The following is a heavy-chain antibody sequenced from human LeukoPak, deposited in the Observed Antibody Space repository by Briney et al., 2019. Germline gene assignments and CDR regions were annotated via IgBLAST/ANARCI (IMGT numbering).Heavy chain of an antibody. CDR2: INHSGST. D-gene: IGHD1-26*01. CDR1: GGSFSGYY. J-gene: IGHJ6*02. Sequence: PSETLSLTCAVYGGSFSGYYWSWIRQPPGKGLERIGEINHSGSTNYNPSLKSRVTISVDTSKNQFSLKLSSVTAADTAVYYCARVWVYYYGMDVWGQGTTVTVSS. V-gene: IGHV4-34*01. CDR3: ARVWVYYYGMDV.